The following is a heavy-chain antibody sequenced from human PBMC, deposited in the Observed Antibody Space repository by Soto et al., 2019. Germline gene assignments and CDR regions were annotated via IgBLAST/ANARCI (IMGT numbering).Heavy chain of an antibody. J-gene: IGHJ5*02. D-gene: IGHD2-15*01. V-gene: IGHV1-69*13. CDR3: ARDIEVVATNEVWFDP. CDR1: GCTFSSYA. CDR2: IIPIFGTA. Sequence: SVKVSCKASGCTFSSYAISWVRQAPGQGLEWMGGIIPIFGTANYAQKFQGRVTITADESTSTAYMELSSLRSEDTAVYYCARDIEVVATNEVWFDPWGQGTLVTVSS.